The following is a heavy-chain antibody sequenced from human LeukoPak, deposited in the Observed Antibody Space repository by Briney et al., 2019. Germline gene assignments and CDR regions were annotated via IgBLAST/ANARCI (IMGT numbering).Heavy chain of an antibody. V-gene: IGHV3-33*01. CDR2: IWYDGSNK. Sequence: PGGSLRLSCAASGFTFSSYGMRWVRQAPGKGLEWVAVIWYDGSNKYYADSVKGRFTISRDNSKNTLYLQMNSLRAEDTAVYYCARDIGPSTNWFDPWGQGTLVTVSS. D-gene: IGHD1-26*01. J-gene: IGHJ5*02. CDR1: GFTFSSYG. CDR3: ARDIGPSTNWFDP.